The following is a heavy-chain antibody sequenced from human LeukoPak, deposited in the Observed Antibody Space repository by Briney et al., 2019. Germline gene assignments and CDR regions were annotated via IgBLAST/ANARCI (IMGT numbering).Heavy chain of an antibody. CDR1: GFTLSSYA. Sequence: GGSLRLSCAASGFTLSSYAMSWVRQAPGKGLERVSAISGSGGSTYYADSVKGRFTISRDNSKNTLYLQMNSLRAEDTAVYYCAKGAQGSARRGAVDYWGQGTLVTVSS. CDR3: AKGAQGSARRGAVDY. D-gene: IGHD3-10*01. V-gene: IGHV3-23*01. J-gene: IGHJ4*02. CDR2: ISGSGGST.